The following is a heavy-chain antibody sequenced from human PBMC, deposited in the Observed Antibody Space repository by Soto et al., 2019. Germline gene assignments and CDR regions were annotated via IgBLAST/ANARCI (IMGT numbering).Heavy chain of an antibody. CDR3: AREVATGDYYGMDV. CDR2: INHSGST. Sequence: SETLSLTCAVYGGSFSGYYWTWIRQPPGTGLEWIGEINHSGSTNYNPSLKSRVTISVDTSKNQFSLKLSSVTAADTAVYYCAREVATGDYYGMDVWGQGTTVTVSS. CDR1: GGSFSGYY. J-gene: IGHJ6*02. V-gene: IGHV4-34*01. D-gene: IGHD5-12*01.